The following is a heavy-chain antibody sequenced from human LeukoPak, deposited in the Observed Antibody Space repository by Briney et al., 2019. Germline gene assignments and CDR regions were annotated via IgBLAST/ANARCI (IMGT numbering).Heavy chain of an antibody. V-gene: IGHV4-31*03. CDR3: ARKEVVITLDAFDI. D-gene: IGHD3-22*01. J-gene: IGHJ3*02. CDR2: IYYSGST. CDR1: GGSISSGGYY. Sequence: PSETLSLTCTVSGGSISSGGYYWSWIRQHPGKGLEWIGYIYYSGSTYYNPSLKSRVTISVDTSKNQFSLKLSSVTAADTAVYYCARKEVVITLDAFDIWGQGTMVTVFS.